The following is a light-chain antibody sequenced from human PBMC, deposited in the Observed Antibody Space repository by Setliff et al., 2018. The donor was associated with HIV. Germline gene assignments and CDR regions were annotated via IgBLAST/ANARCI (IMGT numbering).Light chain of an antibody. CDR2: DVS. CDR3: SSYRTGNTQV. J-gene: IGLJ3*02. V-gene: IGLV2-14*01. Sequence: QSALAQPASVSGSPGQSITISCTGTSSDVGTYNAVYWYQQHPGKAPKLMIYDVSTRPSGVSNRFSASKSGNTASLTISGLQAEDEADYYCSSYRTGNTQVFGGGTK. CDR1: SSDVGTYNA.